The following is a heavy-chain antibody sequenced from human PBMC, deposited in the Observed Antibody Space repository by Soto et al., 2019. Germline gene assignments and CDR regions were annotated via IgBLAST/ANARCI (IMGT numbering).Heavy chain of an antibody. D-gene: IGHD6-13*01. J-gene: IGHJ4*02. CDR3: ASRHSSPYFDY. Sequence: QVQLQESGPGLVKPSQTLSLTCTVSGGSISSGDYYWSWIRQPPGKGLEWIGSIYYSGSTYYNPSREXRXTXSXXTSKNPFSLKLNSVTAADTAVYYCASRHSSPYFDYWGQGTLVTVSS. V-gene: IGHV4-30-4*01. CDR1: GGSISSGDYY. CDR2: IYYSGST.